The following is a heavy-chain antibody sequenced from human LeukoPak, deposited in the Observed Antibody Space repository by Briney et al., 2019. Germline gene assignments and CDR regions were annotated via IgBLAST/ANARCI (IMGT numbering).Heavy chain of an antibody. J-gene: IGHJ5*02. CDR1: GFTFSSYS. D-gene: IGHD3-10*01. Sequence: PGGSLRLSCAASGFTFSSYSMNWVRQALGMGLEWVSYISGSSTTIFYADSVKDRFTISRDNAKNSLYLQMNSLRAEDTAVYYCARAYYYSSGSFSPWGQGTLVTVSS. V-gene: IGHV3-48*04. CDR2: ISGSSTTI. CDR3: ARAYYYSSGSFSP.